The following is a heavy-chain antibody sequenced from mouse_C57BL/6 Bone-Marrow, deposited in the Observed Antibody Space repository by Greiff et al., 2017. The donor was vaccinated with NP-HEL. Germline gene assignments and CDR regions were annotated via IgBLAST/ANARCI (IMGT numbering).Heavy chain of an antibody. Sequence: VQLQQSGAELVRPGASVKLSCTASGFNIKDDYMHWVKQRPEQGLEWIGWIDPENGDTEYASKFHGKATITADTSSNTAYLQLSSLTSEDTAVYYCTTGLGGYWGQGTTLTVSS. V-gene: IGHV14-4*01. D-gene: IGHD4-1*01. CDR2: IDPENGDT. CDR3: TTGLGGY. J-gene: IGHJ2*01. CDR1: GFNIKDDY.